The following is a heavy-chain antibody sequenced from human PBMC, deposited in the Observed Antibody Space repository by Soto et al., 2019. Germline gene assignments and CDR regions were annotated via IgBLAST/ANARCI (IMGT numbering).Heavy chain of an antibody. Sequence: SETLSLTWTVSGGSISGYYWSWIRQPPGKGLEWIGYMYNTGSTVYNPSFKSRVTISVDTSKNQFSLKLNSVTAADTAVYYCARDLWGYCGTDCYPLDVWGQGTTVTVSS. V-gene: IGHV4-59*01. J-gene: IGHJ6*02. D-gene: IGHD2-21*02. CDR3: ARDLWGYCGTDCYPLDV. CDR2: MYNTGST. CDR1: GGSISGYY.